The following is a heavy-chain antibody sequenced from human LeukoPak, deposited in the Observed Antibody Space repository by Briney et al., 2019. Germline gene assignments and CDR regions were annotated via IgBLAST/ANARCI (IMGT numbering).Heavy chain of an antibody. Sequence: GGSLRLSCAASGFTFSTYAMSWVRQAPGKGLQWVSTVSGYDSRTYYADSVRGRFTISRDNSTTTLYLQLNSLRAEDTAVYDCAKESSGRFDYWGQGALVTVSS. D-gene: IGHD3-10*01. V-gene: IGHV3-23*01. CDR3: AKESSGRFDY. J-gene: IGHJ4*02. CDR1: GFTFSTYA. CDR2: VSGYDSRT.